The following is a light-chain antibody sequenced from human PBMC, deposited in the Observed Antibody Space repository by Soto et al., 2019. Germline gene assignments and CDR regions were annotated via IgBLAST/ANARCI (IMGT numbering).Light chain of an antibody. Sequence: DIQMTQSPSSLSASIGERVTITCRASQDISNYLAWYQQRPGKVPKLLVSAASTLQSGVPSRFGGRGSGTDFTLSISGLQPEDVGTYYCQNYNSVPWTFGQGTKVDIK. V-gene: IGKV1-27*01. CDR1: QDISNY. J-gene: IGKJ1*01. CDR3: QNYNSVPWT. CDR2: AAS.